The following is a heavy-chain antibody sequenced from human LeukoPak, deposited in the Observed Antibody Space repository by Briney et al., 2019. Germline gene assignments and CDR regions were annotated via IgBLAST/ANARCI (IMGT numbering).Heavy chain of an antibody. CDR3: AKDVRVGGGGMDV. Sequence: GGSLRLSCAASGFTFSTYATTWGRQAPGKGLGWVSLISDSGAKTYYADSVKGRFTISRDTSTNTLSLQMNSLRAEDTAVYYCAKDVRVGGGGMDVWGQGTPVTVSS. CDR1: GFTFSTYA. V-gene: IGHV3-23*01. J-gene: IGHJ6*02. CDR2: ISDSGAKT. D-gene: IGHD1-26*01.